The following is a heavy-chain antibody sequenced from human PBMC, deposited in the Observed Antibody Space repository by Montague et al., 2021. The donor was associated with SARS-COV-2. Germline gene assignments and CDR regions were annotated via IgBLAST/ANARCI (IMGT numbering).Heavy chain of an antibody. CDR3: ARGVRQLGVRYYYYYIDV. Sequence: SETLSLTRAVYGGSFSGYYWSWIRQHPGKGLEWIGEINHSGSTNYNPSLKSRVTISMDTSKNQFSLKLSSVTAADTAVYYCARGVRQLGVRYYYYYIDVWDKGTTVTVSS. D-gene: IGHD6-6*01. J-gene: IGHJ6*03. V-gene: IGHV4-34*01. CDR2: INHSGST. CDR1: GGSFSGYY.